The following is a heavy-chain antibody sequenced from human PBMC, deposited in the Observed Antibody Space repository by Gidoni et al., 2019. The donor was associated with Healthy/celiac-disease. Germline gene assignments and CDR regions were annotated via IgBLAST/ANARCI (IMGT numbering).Heavy chain of an antibody. D-gene: IGHD3-10*02. CDR2: IYYSGST. Sequence: QLQLKESGPRLVKPSETLSITCTVSGGSISSSSYDWGWIRQPPGKGLEWIGSIYYSGSTYYNPSLKSRVTISVDTSKHQFSLTLSCVTAADTAVYYCARVMLLRDFDYWGQGTLVTVSS. V-gene: IGHV4-39*07. CDR1: GGSISSSSYD. CDR3: ARVMLLRDFDY. J-gene: IGHJ4*02.